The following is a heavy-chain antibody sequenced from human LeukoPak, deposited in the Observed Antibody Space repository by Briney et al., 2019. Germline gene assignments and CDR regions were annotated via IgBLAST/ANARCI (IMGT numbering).Heavy chain of an antibody. CDR1: EYSFATFW. Sequence: GESLKISCQGSEYSFATFWIAWLRQMPGKGLEWMGIIYPSDSDTRYSPSFQGQVTISADKSIKTAYLQWSSLKASDTAMYYCARPLQGIVGATGFDYWGQGTLVTVSS. CDR3: ARPLQGIVGATGFDY. D-gene: IGHD1-26*01. CDR2: IYPSDSDT. J-gene: IGHJ4*02. V-gene: IGHV5-51*01.